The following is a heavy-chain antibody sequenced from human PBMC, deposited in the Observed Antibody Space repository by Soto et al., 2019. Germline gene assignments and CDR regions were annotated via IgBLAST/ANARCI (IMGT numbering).Heavy chain of an antibody. CDR1: VYSITAGGYY. Sequence: SETLSLTCFFSVYSITAGGYYWSWIRHHPGKGLEWIGSFYSSGSIIYNPSLRSRVSISGDTSSNQFSMSLTSVTAADTARYYCAKMYSSGSGWFNPWGQGTLVTVSS. D-gene: IGHD6-19*01. J-gene: IGHJ5*02. V-gene: IGHV4-31*03. CDR2: FYSSGSI. CDR3: AKMYSSGSGWFNP.